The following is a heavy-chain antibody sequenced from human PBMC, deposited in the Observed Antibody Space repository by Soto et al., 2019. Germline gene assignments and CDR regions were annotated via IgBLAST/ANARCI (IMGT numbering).Heavy chain of an antibody. D-gene: IGHD2-8*01. CDR1: GYTFTGHY. J-gene: IGHJ4*02. V-gene: IGHV1-2*02. Sequence: ASVKVSCNASGYTFTGHYIHWVRQAPEQGPEWRGDIGPWSGATRYAEKFQGRVTMTRDMSITKVYMELNNLSPDDTAVYYCGRGRGVKIGVVXWGQGTPVTVSX. CDR3: GRGRGVKIGVVX. CDR2: IGPWSGAT.